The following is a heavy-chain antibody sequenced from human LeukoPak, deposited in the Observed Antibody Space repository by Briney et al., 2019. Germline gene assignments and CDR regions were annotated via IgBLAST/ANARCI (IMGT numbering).Heavy chain of an antibody. V-gene: IGHV4-59*01. CDR2: ISYSRSA. CDR3: ATFSSSTLYSYGMDV. Sequence: SGTLSLICTVWGGFMRSYYWSCMRQPPGKALVWSGYISYSRSANYNASLKRRVTISVDTSKNQCSLKLSSVTAADTAVYYCATFSSSTLYSYGMDVWGQGPTVTVSS. CDR1: GGFMRSYY. J-gene: IGHJ6*02. D-gene: IGHD6-6*01.